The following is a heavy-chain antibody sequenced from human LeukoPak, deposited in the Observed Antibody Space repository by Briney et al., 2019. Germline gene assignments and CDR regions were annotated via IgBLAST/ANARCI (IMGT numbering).Heavy chain of an antibody. CDR3: AKDINKDSSGSDY. V-gene: IGHV3-43*02. D-gene: IGHD3-22*01. Sequence: GGSLRLSCAASGFTFDDYAMHWARQAPGKGLGWVSLISGDGGSTYYADSVKGRFTISRDNSKNSLYLQTNSLRTEDTALYYCAKDINKDSSGSDYWGQGTLVTVSS. CDR2: ISGDGGST. CDR1: GFTFDDYA. J-gene: IGHJ4*02.